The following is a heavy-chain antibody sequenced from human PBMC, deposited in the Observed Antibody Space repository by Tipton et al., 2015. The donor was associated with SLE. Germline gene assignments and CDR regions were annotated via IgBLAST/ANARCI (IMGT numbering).Heavy chain of an antibody. Sequence: QVQLVQSGAEVKKPGASVKVSCKASGYTFSDYGITWMRQAPGQGLEWMGWIGVYNANTYYAQKFQGRVTMTTDNAKNSLYLQMNSLRVEDTAVYYCAIDIDLTGRLGGGHWGQGTLVTVSS. V-gene: IGHV1-18*01. J-gene: IGHJ4*02. CDR1: GYTFSDYG. CDR3: AIDIDLTGRLGGGH. D-gene: IGHD3-9*01. CDR2: IGVYNANT.